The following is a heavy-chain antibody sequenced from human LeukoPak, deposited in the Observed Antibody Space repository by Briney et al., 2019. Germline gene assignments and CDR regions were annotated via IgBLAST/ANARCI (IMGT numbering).Heavy chain of an antibody. V-gene: IGHV3-30*04. D-gene: IGHD3-22*01. CDR3: ARDDRPFLGSGYYVGGEDY. J-gene: IGHJ4*02. Sequence: GGSLRLSCAASGFTFSSDAMHLGRQTPGKELEWVAGISYDGSNKYYADSVNGRFTISRDNSKNTLYLQMNSLRAEDTAVYYCARDDRPFLGSGYYVGGEDYWGQGTLVTVSS. CDR1: GFTFSSDA. CDR2: ISYDGSNK.